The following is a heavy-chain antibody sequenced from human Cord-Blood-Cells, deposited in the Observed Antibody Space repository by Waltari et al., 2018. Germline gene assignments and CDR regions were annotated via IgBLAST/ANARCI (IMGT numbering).Heavy chain of an antibody. V-gene: IGHV3-53*01. J-gene: IGHJ3*02. CDR2: IYSGGST. D-gene: IGHD1-1*01. Sequence: EVQLVESGVGLIQPGGSLRLSCAASGFTVSSNYMSWVRPAPGKGMEWVSVIYSGGSTYYADSVKGRFTISRDNSKNTLYLQMNSLRAEDTAVYYCERDIRGGWNDAFDIWGQGTMVTVSS. CDR1: GFTVSSNY. CDR3: ERDIRGGWNDAFDI.